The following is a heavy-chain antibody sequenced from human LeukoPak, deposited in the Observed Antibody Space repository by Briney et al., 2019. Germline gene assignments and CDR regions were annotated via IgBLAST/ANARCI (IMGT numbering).Heavy chain of an antibody. CDR2: ISGSGGST. CDR3: AKDLLWFGELFGPTDY. V-gene: IGHV3-23*01. J-gene: IGHJ4*02. D-gene: IGHD3-10*01. Sequence: GGSLRLSCAASGFTFSSYAMSWVRQAPGKGLEWVSAISGSGGSTYYIDSVKGRFTISRDNSKNTLYLQMNSLRAEDTAVYYCAKDLLWFGELFGPTDYWGQGTLVTVSS. CDR1: GFTFSSYA.